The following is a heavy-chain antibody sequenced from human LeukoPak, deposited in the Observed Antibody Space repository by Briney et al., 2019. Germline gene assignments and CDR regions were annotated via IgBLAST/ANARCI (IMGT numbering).Heavy chain of an antibody. CDR2: IIPIFGTA. Sequence: GASVKVSFKASGGTFSSYAISWVGQAPGQGLEWMGGIIPIFGTANYAQKFQGRVTITADESTSTAYMELSSLRSEDTAVYYCAREGYYDSSGYYQFDYWGQGTLVTVSS. J-gene: IGHJ4*02. D-gene: IGHD3-22*01. CDR3: AREGYYDSSGYYQFDY. CDR1: GGTFSSYA. V-gene: IGHV1-69*01.